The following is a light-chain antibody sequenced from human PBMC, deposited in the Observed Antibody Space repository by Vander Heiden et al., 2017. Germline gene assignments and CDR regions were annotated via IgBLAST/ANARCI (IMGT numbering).Light chain of an antibody. V-gene: IGKV4-1*01. Sequence: DIVMTQSPDSLAVSLGERATIKRKSSQTNLYSSNNRDYLAWYQEKPGQPPKLLIYWASTRESGVPDRFSGSGSGTDFTLTISGLQAEDVAVYYCQQYYSTPPSFTFGPGTKV. CDR3: QQYYSTPPSFT. CDR1: QTNLYSSNNRDY. CDR2: WAS. J-gene: IGKJ3*01.